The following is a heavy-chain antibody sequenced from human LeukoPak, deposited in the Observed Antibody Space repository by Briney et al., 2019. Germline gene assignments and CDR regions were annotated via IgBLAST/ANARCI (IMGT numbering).Heavy chain of an antibody. V-gene: IGHV3-48*01. CDR1: GFSFSSYS. D-gene: IGHD2-15*01. CDR2: ISHTGSTM. Sequence: GGSLRLSCAASGFSFSSYSMNWVRQAPGKGLEWVSYISHTGSTMSYADSVKGRFTISRDNAKNSLYLQMNSLRAEDTAVYYCARGKVVDVWGKGTTVTVSS. J-gene: IGHJ6*04. CDR3: ARGKVVDV.